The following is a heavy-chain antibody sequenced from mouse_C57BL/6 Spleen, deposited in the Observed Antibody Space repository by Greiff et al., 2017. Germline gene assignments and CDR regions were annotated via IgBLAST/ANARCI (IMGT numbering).Heavy chain of an antibody. CDR3: ARSYGNYEGAMDY. V-gene: IGHV1-50*01. CDR2: IDPSDSYT. J-gene: IGHJ4*01. D-gene: IGHD2-1*01. Sequence: VQLQQPGAELVKPGASVKLSCKASGYTFTSYWMQWVKQRPGQGLEWIGEIDPSDSYTNYNQKFKGKATLTVDTSSSTANMQLSSLTSEDSAVYYCARSYGNYEGAMDYWGQGTSVTVSS. CDR1: GYTFTSYW.